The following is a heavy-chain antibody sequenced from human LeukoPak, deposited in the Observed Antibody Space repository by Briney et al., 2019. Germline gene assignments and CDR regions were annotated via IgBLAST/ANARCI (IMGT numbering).Heavy chain of an antibody. Sequence: PGGSLRLSCAASGFTFSSYSMNWVRQAPGKGLEWVSSISSSSSYIYYADSVKGRFTISRDNAKNSLYLQMNSLRAEDTAVYYCARESMKYSSGWFDYWGQGTLVTVSS. D-gene: IGHD6-19*01. V-gene: IGHV3-21*01. CDR3: ARESMKYSSGWFDY. CDR1: GFTFSSYS. CDR2: ISSSSSYI. J-gene: IGHJ4*02.